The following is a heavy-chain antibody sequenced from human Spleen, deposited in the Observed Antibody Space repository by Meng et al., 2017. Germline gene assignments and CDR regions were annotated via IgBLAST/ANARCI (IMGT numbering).Heavy chain of an antibody. D-gene: IGHD3-22*01. V-gene: IGHV4-31*03. CDR1: GGSISSGGYY. CDR3: ARVSCSGYYSCWFDP. Sequence: GQLQCSGPGLLRPSETLSLTCTVSGGSISSGGYYWTWIRQHPGKGLEWIGYIYHSGSTYYNPSLKSRVTISVDTSKNQFSLKLSSVTAADTAVYYCARVSCSGYYSCWFDPWGQGTLVTVSS. CDR2: IYHSGST. J-gene: IGHJ5*02.